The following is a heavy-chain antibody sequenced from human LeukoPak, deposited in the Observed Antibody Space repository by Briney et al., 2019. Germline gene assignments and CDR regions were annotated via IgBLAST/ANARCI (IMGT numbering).Heavy chain of an antibody. J-gene: IGHJ5*02. Sequence: GGSLRLSCAASGFTFSRYDIHWVRQAAGRGLEWVAAIAIAGDTSYAGSVKGRFTISRENAKNSLYLQMNSLSAGDTAVYYCARGVDGFDPWGQGTLVTVSS. CDR3: ARGVDGFDP. CDR1: GFTFSRYD. V-gene: IGHV3-13*01. CDR2: IAIAGDT.